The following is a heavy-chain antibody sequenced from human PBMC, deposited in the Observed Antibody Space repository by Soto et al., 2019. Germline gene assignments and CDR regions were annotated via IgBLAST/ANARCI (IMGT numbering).Heavy chain of an antibody. Sequence: SVKVSCKASGCTFSSYAISWVRQAPGQGLEWMGGIIPIFGTANYAQKFQGRVTITADESTSTAYMELSSLRSEDTAVYYCARANYYDTPRAFDYWGQGTLVTVSS. CDR3: ARANYYDTPRAFDY. J-gene: IGHJ4*02. CDR2: IIPIFGTA. V-gene: IGHV1-69*13. CDR1: GCTFSSYA. D-gene: IGHD3-22*01.